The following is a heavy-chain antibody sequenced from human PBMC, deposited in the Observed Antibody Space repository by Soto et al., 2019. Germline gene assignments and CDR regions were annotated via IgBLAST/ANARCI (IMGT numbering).Heavy chain of an antibody. J-gene: IGHJ6*02. Sequence: PSETLSLTCAVYGGSFSGYYWSWIRQPPGKGLEWIGEINHSGSTNYNPSLKSRVTISVDTSKNQFSLKLSSVTAADTAVYYCARRVRYVRGGMDVWGQGTTVTAP. CDR3: ARRVRYVRGGMDV. V-gene: IGHV4-34*01. D-gene: IGHD3-16*01. CDR2: INHSGST. CDR1: GGSFSGYY.